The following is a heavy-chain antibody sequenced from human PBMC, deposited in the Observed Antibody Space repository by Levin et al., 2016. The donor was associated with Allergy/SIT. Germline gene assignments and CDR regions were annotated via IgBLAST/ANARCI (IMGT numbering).Heavy chain of an antibody. CDR2: IIPIFGTA. CDR3: ARGYYDYVWGSYRQLFDY. Sequence: SVKVSCKASGGTFSSYAISWVRQAPGQGLEWMGGIIPIFGTANYAQKFQGRVTITADESTSTAYMELSSLRSEDTAVYYCARGYYDYVWGSYRQLFDYWGQGTLVTVSS. D-gene: IGHD3-16*02. J-gene: IGHJ4*02. V-gene: IGHV1-69*13. CDR1: GGTFSSYA.